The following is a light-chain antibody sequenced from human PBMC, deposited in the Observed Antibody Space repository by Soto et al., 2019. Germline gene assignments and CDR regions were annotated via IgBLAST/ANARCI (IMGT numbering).Light chain of an antibody. CDR3: SSHTTSNTRV. Sequence: ALTQPASVSGSPGQSIAISCTGTSSDVGAYDFVSWYQQHPDKAPKLLIYEVSNRPSGVSDRFSGSESVNTATLTISGLQAEDEADYYCSSHTTSNTRVFGTGTKLTVL. CDR1: SSDVGAYDF. CDR2: EVS. J-gene: IGLJ1*01. V-gene: IGLV2-14*03.